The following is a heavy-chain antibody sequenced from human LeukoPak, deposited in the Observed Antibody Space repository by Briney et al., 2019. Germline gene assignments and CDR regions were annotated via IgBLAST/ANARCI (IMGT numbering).Heavy chain of an antibody. CDR3: AKWGDYDILTGYYDSDY. CDR1: GFTFSNYA. CDR2: IVGSGGST. J-gene: IGHJ4*02. D-gene: IGHD3-9*01. Sequence: PGASLRLSCAASGFTFSNYAMSWVRQAPGKGLEWVSAIVGSGGSTYYADSVKGRFTISGDNPKNTLYLQMNSLRAEDTAVYYCAKWGDYDILTGYYDSDYWGQGTLVTVSS. V-gene: IGHV3-23*01.